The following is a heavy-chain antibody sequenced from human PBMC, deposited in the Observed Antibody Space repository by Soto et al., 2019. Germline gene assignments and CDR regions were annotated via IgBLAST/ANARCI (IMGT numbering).Heavy chain of an antibody. Sequence: PVNVSCKTSGATISSHAFSWVRQAPGQGLEWMGGIIPIFCTANYAHKFQGRVTITADEPTSTAYMALSSLRSEDTAVFYCERPAYCSSTSCQIYYDYSSMDVWD. CDR1: GATISSHA. CDR3: ERPAYCSSTSCQIYYDYSSMDV. D-gene: IGHD2-2*01. J-gene: IGHJ6*02. V-gene: IGHV1-69*13. CDR2: IIPIFCTA.